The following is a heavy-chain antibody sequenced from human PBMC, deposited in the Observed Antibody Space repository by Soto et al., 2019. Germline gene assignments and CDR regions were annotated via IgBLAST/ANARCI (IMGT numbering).Heavy chain of an antibody. D-gene: IGHD2-8*01. V-gene: IGHV4-30-4*01. CDR3: AREKLMDNWFDP. CDR1: GGSISSGDYY. CDR2: IYYSGSA. J-gene: IGHJ5*02. Sequence: SETLSLTCTVSGGSISSGDYYWSWIRQPPGKGLEWIGYIYYSGSAYYNPSLKSRVTMSVDTSKNQFSLKLSSVTAADTAVYYCAREKLMDNWFDPWGQGTLVTVSS.